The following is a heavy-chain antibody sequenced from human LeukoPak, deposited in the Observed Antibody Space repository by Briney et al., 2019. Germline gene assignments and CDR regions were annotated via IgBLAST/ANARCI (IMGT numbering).Heavy chain of an antibody. Sequence: GGSLRLSCAASGFSFSRYWMHWVRQVPGKGLVWVSRIDRDGTSTTYADSVKGRFTISRDNSRNTLFLQMSSLRPDDTALYYCASRYVSNWYVFGAWGQGTLVTVSS. D-gene: IGHD6-13*01. CDR3: ASRYVSNWYVFGA. J-gene: IGHJ5*02. V-gene: IGHV3-74*01. CDR2: IDRDGTST. CDR1: GFSFSRYW.